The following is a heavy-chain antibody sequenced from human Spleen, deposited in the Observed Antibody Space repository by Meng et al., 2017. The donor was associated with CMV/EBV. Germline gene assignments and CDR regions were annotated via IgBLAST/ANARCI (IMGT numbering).Heavy chain of an antibody. Sequence: SVKVSCKASGGSFSSHTFSWVRQAPGQGLEWMGGIIPIFGSADYTQKFQGRVSITTDESTRTAYMELSSLRSEDTAIYYCARSIGGCTSAACYNLDYWGQGTRVTVSS. CDR1: GGSFSSHT. V-gene: IGHV1-69*05. CDR2: IIPIFGSA. CDR3: ARSIGGCTSAACYNLDY. J-gene: IGHJ4*02. D-gene: IGHD2-2*02.